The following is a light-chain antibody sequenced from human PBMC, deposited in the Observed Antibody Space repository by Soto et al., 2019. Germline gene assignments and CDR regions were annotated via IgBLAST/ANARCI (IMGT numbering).Light chain of an antibody. Sequence: VLTLYERTISLSPENRDLRCRRISQSVSNNYLAWYQQKPGQAPRLLIYGASNRATGIPDRFSGRGSGTDFTRTRTRLEPEDVVVYYGHQYCSAGTFGQGTKVDIK. CDR1: QSVSNNY. CDR2: GAS. CDR3: HQYCSAGT. J-gene: IGKJ1*01. V-gene: IGKV3-20*01.